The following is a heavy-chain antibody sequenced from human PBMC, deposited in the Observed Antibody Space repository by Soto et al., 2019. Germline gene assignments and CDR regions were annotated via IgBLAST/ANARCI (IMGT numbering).Heavy chain of an antibody. CDR3: ARGTTGTQPWFAN. CDR1: VGSISSSSYY. D-gene: IGHD1-1*01. Sequence: PSETLSLTCTVSVGSISSSSYYWGWIRQPPGKGLEWIGSIYYSGSTYYNPSLKSRVTISVDTSKNQFSLKLSSVTAADTAVYYWARGTTGTQPWFANWGKG. V-gene: IGHV4-39*01. CDR2: IYYSGST. J-gene: IGHJ5*02.